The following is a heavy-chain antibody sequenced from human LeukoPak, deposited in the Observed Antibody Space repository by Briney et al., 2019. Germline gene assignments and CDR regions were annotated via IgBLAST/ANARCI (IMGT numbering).Heavy chain of an antibody. CDR3: PTDLGSYFRPDY. CDR2: IKSKTDGGTT. D-gene: IGHD1-26*01. J-gene: IGHJ4*02. V-gene: IGHV3-15*01. Sequence: GGSLRLSCAASGFTFSNAWMSWVRQAPGKGLEWVGRIKSKTDGGTTDYAAPVKGRFTISRDDSENTLYLQMNSLKTEDTAVYYCPTDLGSYFRPDYWGQGTLVTVSS. CDR1: GFTFSNAW.